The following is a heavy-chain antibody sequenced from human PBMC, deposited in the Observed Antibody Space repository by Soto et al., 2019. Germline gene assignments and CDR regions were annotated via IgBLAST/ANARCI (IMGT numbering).Heavy chain of an antibody. CDR2: INAGKGNT. D-gene: IGHD3-16*01. Sequence: QVQLVQSGAEVKKPGASVKVSCKASGYTFTSYAMHWVRQAPGQRLEWMGWINAGKGNTKYSQKFQGRVTITRDTAASTAYMELSSLRSEDTAVYYCARFRGELHDVWGQGTTVTVSS. V-gene: IGHV1-3*01. CDR3: ARFRGELHDV. J-gene: IGHJ6*02. CDR1: GYTFTSYA.